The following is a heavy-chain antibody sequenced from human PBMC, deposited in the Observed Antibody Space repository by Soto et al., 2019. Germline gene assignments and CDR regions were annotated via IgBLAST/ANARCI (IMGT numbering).Heavy chain of an antibody. CDR3: TIDDDSAMALNFDY. V-gene: IGHV3-48*02. CDR2: IDSSSSNK. J-gene: IGHJ4*02. D-gene: IGHD5-18*01. CDR1: GFTFDSYS. Sequence: EVQLVESGGGLVQPGGSLRLSCAASGFTFDSYSMNWVRQAPGKGLEWVSYIDSSSSNKHYADSVKGRFTISRDNAKNALYLQMSSLRDDDTAVYDCTIDDDSAMALNFDYWGQGTLVTVSS.